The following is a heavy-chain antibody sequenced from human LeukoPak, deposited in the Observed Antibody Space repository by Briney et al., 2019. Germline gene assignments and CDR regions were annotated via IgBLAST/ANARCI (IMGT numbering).Heavy chain of an antibody. V-gene: IGHV4-34*11. J-gene: IGHJ5*02. CDR3: ARDGQQLVRGDWFDT. CDR2: IYYSGST. CDR1: GFTVSGTY. Sequence: PGGSLRLSCAASGFTVSGTYISWVRQPPGKGLEWIGCIYYSGSTYYNPSLKSRVTISVDTSKNQFSLKLSSVTAADTAVYHCARDGQQLVRGDWFDTWGQGALVTVSS. D-gene: IGHD6-13*01.